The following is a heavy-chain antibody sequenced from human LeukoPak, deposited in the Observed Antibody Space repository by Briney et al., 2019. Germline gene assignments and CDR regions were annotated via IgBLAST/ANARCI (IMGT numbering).Heavy chain of an antibody. D-gene: IGHD6-13*01. CDR1: GFTFNKYS. J-gene: IGHJ3*02. V-gene: IGHV3-64*01. CDR3: ARVDWYSSSWYQDAFDI. Sequence: GGSLRLSCAASGFTFNKYSMHWVRQAPGKGLEFVSAISANGRSTYYANSVKGRFTISRDNSKNTLYLQMGSLRTEDMAVYYCARVDWYSSSWYQDAFDIWGQGTMVTVSS. CDR2: ISANGRST.